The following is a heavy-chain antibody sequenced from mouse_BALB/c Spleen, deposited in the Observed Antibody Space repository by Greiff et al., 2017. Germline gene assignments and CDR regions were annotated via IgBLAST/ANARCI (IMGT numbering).Heavy chain of an antibody. J-gene: IGHJ3*01. Sequence: EVKLVESGGGLVQPGGSLKLSCAASGFTFSSYGMSWVRQTPDKRLELVATINSNGGSTYYPDSVKGRFTISRDNAKNTLYLQMSSLKSEDTAMYYCAREGEYGYDPFAYWGQGTLVTVSA. CDR1: GFTFSSYG. CDR2: INSNGGST. CDR3: AREGEYGYDPFAY. V-gene: IGHV5-6-3*01. D-gene: IGHD2-2*01.